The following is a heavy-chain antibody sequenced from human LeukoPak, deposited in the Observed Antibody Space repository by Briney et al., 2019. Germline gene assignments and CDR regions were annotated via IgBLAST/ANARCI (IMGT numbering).Heavy chain of an antibody. Sequence: GASLRLSCAATGFTFSNYWMHWVRQAPGKGLVWVSRIHSDGSSTTYADSVKGRFTISRDNAKNTLYLQMNSLRAEDTAVYYCAKGGSKAPDYWGQGTLITVSP. D-gene: IGHD4-11*01. CDR3: AKGGSKAPDY. J-gene: IGHJ4*02. CDR1: GFTFSNYW. V-gene: IGHV3-74*01. CDR2: IHSDGSST.